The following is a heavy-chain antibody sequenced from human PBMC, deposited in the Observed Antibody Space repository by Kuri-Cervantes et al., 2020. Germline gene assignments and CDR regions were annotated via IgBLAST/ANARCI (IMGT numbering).Heavy chain of an antibody. V-gene: IGHV3-30*02. CDR1: GLTFATFG. CDR2: IQFDGIKD. D-gene: IGHD5/OR15-5a*01. J-gene: IGHJ3*02. Sequence: GESLKISCAASGLTFATFGMHWVRQAPGKGLEWVAFIQFDGIKDYYADSVRGRVTVSRDNSKNTLYLQMDSLRPEDTALYYCAKGARSVSVLPDAFDIWGQGTMVTVSS. CDR3: AKGARSVSVLPDAFDI.